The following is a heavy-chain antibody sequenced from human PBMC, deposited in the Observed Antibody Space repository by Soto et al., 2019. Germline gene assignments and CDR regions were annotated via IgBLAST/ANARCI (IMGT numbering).Heavy chain of an antibody. V-gene: IGHV3-33*01. CDR2: IWYDGSNK. D-gene: IGHD4-17*01. CDR3: ARDRPTHWFDP. Sequence: PGGSLRLSCAASGFTFSSYGMHWVRQAPGKGLEWVAVIWYDGSNKYYADSVKGRFTISRDNSKNTLYLQMNSLRAEDTAVYYCARDRPTHWFDPWGQGTLVTVSS. J-gene: IGHJ5*02. CDR1: GFTFSSYG.